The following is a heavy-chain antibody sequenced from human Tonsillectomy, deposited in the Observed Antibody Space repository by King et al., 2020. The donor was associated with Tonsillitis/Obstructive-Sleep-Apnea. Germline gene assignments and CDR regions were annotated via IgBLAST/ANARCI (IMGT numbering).Heavy chain of an antibody. CDR3: TRDQKPTYYDFWSGYPYYYYYMDV. CDR1: GYTFTSYY. Sequence: QLVQSGAEVKKPGASVKVSCRASGYTFTSYYMHWVRQAPGQGLEWMGVINPSGGCTNYTQKFQGRVTMTKDTSTSTVYMELSGLRSEDTAVYYCTRDQKPTYYDFWSGYPYYYYYMDVWGKGTTVTVSS. CDR2: INPSGGCT. D-gene: IGHD3-3*01. V-gene: IGHV1-46*01. J-gene: IGHJ6*03.